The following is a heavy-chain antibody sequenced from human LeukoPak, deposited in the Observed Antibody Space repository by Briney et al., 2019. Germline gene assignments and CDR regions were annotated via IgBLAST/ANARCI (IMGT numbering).Heavy chain of an antibody. J-gene: IGHJ4*02. CDR3: ASDHGDYSFDC. CDR2: IYYSGST. Sequence: SETLSLTCTVSGVTISSYYWSWLRQPPGKGLEWVGNIYYSGSTNYNPSLKSRVTISVNTSKSLFSLKLSSVTAADTAVDYWASDHGDYSFDCCGQGWLVTV. V-gene: IGHV4-59*01. D-gene: IGHD4-17*01. CDR1: GVTISSYY.